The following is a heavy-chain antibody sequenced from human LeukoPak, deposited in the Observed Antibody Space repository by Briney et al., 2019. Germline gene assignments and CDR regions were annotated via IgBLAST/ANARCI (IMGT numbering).Heavy chain of an antibody. D-gene: IGHD6-13*01. CDR1: GGSISSSSYY. Sequence: SETLSLTCTVSGGSISSSSYYWGWIRQPPGKGLEWIGSIYYSGSTYYNPSLKSRVTISVDTSKNQFSLKLSSVTAADTAVYYCARHLPHHSPHAFDIWGQGTMVTVSS. V-gene: IGHV4-39*01. CDR3: ARHLPHHSPHAFDI. J-gene: IGHJ3*02. CDR2: IYYSGST.